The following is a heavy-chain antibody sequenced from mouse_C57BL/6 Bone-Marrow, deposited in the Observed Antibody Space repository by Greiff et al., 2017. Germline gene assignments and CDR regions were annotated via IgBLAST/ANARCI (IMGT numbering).Heavy chain of an antibody. CDR2: IWGGGST. CDR3: ALTGAYYFDK. D-gene: IGHD4-1*01. Sequence: QVQLKQSGPGLVQPSQSLSITCTVSGFSFTSYGVHWVRQSPGKGLEWLGVIWGGGSTDYNAAFISRLSISKDNSKSQVFFKMNSLQAEDTAIYYCALTGAYYFDKWGQGTTLTVSA. CDR1: GFSFTSYG. V-gene: IGHV2-2*01. J-gene: IGHJ2*01.